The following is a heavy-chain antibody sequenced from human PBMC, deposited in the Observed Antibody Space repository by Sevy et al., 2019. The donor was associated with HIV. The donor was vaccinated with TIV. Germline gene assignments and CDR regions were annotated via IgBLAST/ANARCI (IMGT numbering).Heavy chain of an antibody. CDR1: GGSINSDH. Sequence: SETLSLTCTVSGGSINSDHWNWIRQPPGKGLEWIAYVYYTGGVNYNPSLKNRVTISVDRTKNQFSLKLTSVTAADTAVYYCARRNDFDIWGQGTIVTVSS. J-gene: IGHJ3*02. CDR2: VYYTGGV. V-gene: IGHV4-59*08. CDR3: ARRNDFDI.